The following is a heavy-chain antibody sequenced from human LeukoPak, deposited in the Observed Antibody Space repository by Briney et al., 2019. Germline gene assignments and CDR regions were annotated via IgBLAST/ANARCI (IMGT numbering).Heavy chain of an antibody. D-gene: IGHD6-19*01. CDR1: GFTFSSYA. J-gene: IGHJ4*02. Sequence: GRSLRLSCAASGFTFSSYAMHWVRQAPGKGLEWVAVISYDGSNKYYADSVKGRFTISRDNSKNTLYLQMNSLRAEDTAVYYCAKPGRATKQWLVDYFDYWGQGTLVTVSS. V-gene: IGHV3-30-3*02. CDR2: ISYDGSNK. CDR3: AKPGRATKQWLVDYFDY.